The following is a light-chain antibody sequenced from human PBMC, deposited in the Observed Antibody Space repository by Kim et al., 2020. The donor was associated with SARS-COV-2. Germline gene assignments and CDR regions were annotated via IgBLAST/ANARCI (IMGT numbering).Light chain of an antibody. CDR1: QDIGDW. V-gene: IGKV1-12*01. Sequence: ASVGDRVTITCRADQDIGDWVAWYQQRSGRGTKLLIYSASHLHGGVPSRFRGSRSGTDFTLTINSLQPEDSATYYCQQGVAFPLTFGGGTKVDIK. J-gene: IGKJ4*02. CDR3: QQGVAFPLT. CDR2: SAS.